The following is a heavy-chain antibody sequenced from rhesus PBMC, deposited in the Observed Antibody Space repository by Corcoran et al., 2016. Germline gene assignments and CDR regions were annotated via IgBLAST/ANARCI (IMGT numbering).Heavy chain of an antibody. CDR3: TRVGRWLAHTYFDY. CDR1: GFTFSSYE. Sequence: DVQLVESGGGLVKPGGSLRLSCVASGFTFSSYEMHWVRQAPGKGLEWVSVIIEMVVTLDYADSGKGRFTSSRDNAKNSLVLQMNSLRAEDTAVYYCTRVGRWLAHTYFDYWGQGVLVTVSS. CDR2: IIEMVVTL. J-gene: IGHJ4*01. V-gene: IGHV3-100*02. D-gene: IGHD6-37*01.